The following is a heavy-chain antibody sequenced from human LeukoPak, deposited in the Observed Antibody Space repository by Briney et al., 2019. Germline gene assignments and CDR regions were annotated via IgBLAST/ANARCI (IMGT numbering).Heavy chain of an antibody. CDR2: ISSSSSYI. J-gene: IGHJ4*02. D-gene: IGHD3-10*01. CDR1: GFIFSTYN. V-gene: IGHV3-21*01. CDR3: ARDSGYPWYGGYFDY. Sequence: PGGSLRLSCAASGFIFSTYNMNWVRQAPGKGLEWVSCISSSSSYIYYADSVKGRFTISRGNAKNSLYLQMNSLRAEDTAVYYCARDSGYPWYGGYFDYWGQGTLVTVSS.